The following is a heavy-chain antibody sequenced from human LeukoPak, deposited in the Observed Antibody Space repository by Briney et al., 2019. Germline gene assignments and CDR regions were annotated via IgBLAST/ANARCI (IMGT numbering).Heavy chain of an antibody. V-gene: IGHV4-34*01. CDR2: IYHSGST. CDR1: GGSFSGYY. J-gene: IGHJ4*02. Sequence: SETLSLTCAVYGGSFSGYYWSWIRQPPGKGLEWIGEIYHSGSTNYNPSLKSRVTISVDTSKNQFSLKLSSVTAADTAVYYCARNYDILTGYFYMHGGTVHYFDYWGQGTLVTVSS. CDR3: ARNYDILTGYFYMHGGTVHYFDY. D-gene: IGHD3-9*01.